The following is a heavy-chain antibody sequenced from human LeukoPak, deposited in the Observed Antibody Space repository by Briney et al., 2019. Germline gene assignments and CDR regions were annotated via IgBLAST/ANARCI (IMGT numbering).Heavy chain of an antibody. D-gene: IGHD3-22*01. V-gene: IGHV3-30*02. CDR1: GFTFSSYG. CDR3: ARDTRYYYDSSGSWFDP. J-gene: IGHJ5*02. CDR2: IRYDGSNK. Sequence: GGSLRLSCAASGFTFSSYGMHWVRQAPGKGLEWVAFIRYDGSNKYYADSVKGRFTISRDNSKNTLYLQMNSLRAEDTAVYYCARDTRYYYDSSGSWFDPWGQGTLVTASS.